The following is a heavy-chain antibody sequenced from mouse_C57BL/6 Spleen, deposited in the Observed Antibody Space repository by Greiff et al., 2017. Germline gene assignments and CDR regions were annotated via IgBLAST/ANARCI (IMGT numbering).Heavy chain of an antibody. CDR1: GFTFSDYG. CDR3: ARETAAWFAY. Sequence: EVMLVESGGGLVKPGGSLKLSCAASGFTFSDYGMHWVRQAPEKGLEWVAYISSGSSTIYYADTVKGRFTISRDNAKNTLFLQMTSLRSDDTAMYDCARETAAWFAYWGQGTLVTVAA. CDR2: ISSGSSTI. J-gene: IGHJ3*01. V-gene: IGHV5-17*01.